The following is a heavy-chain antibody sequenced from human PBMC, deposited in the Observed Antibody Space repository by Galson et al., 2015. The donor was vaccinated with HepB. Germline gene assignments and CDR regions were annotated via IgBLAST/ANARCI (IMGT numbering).Heavy chain of an antibody. CDR3: ASSRGYSGHDFRRMAFEI. Sequence: SLRLSCAASGFTFSSYAMHWVRQAPGKGLEWVSVISYDGSNKYYADSVKGRFTISRDNSKNTLYLQMNSLRAEDTAVDYCASSRGYSGHDFRRMAFEIWGQGTMVTVSS. V-gene: IGHV3-30*04. J-gene: IGHJ3*02. D-gene: IGHD5-12*01. CDR1: GFTFSSYA. CDR2: ISYDGSNK.